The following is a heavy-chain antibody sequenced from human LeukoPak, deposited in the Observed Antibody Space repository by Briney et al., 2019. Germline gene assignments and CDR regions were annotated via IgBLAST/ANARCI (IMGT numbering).Heavy chain of an antibody. CDR3: ARVPEYSSSSQRDY. D-gene: IGHD6-6*01. V-gene: IGHV1-2*02. CDR1: GYTFTGYY. J-gene: IGHJ4*02. CDR2: INPNSGGT. Sequence: ASVKVSCKASGYTFTGYYMHWVRQAPGQGLEWMGWINPNSGGTNYAQKLQGRVTMTRDTSISTAYMELSRLRSDDTAVYYCARVPEYSSSSQRDYWGQGTLATVSS.